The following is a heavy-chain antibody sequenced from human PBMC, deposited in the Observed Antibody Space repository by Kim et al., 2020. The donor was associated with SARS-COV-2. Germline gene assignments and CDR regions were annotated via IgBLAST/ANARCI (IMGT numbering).Heavy chain of an antibody. J-gene: IGHJ5*02. CDR3: AREGGATDWFDP. V-gene: IGHV4-59*01. Sequence: NYNPSLTSRVTISVDKSKTQFSLKLSSVTAADTAVYYCAREGGATDWFDPWGQGTLVTVSS. D-gene: IGHD1-26*01.